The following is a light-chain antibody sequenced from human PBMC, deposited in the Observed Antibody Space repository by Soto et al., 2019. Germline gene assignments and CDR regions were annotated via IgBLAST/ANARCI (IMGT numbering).Light chain of an antibody. CDR2: DAS. V-gene: IGKV3-11*01. CDR1: QTVGSL. J-gene: IGKJ1*01. CDR3: HQGRT. Sequence: IVLTQSPATLSLSPGERATLSCRASQTVGSLLAWYQQKPGQAPRLLIYDASNRATGIPPRISGSGSGTDFTLTISSLEPEDFAVYYCHQGRTFGQGTKVEIK.